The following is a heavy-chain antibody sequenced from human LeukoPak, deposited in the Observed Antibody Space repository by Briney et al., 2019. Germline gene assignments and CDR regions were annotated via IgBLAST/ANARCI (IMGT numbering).Heavy chain of an antibody. V-gene: IGHV3-7*01. CDR3: ARGYCSGGSCYLGRASDAPLDY. Sequence: GGSLRLSCAASGFTFSSYMMNWVRQAPGKGLEWVANIKQDGSEKYYVDSVKGRFTISRDNAKNSLYLQMSSLRAEDTAVYYCARGYCSGGSCYLGRASDAPLDYWGQGTLVTVSS. D-gene: IGHD2-15*01. CDR2: IKQDGSEK. CDR1: GFTFSSYM. J-gene: IGHJ4*02.